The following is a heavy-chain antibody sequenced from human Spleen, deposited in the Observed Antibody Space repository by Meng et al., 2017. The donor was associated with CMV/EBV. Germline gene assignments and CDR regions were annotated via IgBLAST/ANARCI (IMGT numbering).Heavy chain of an antibody. CDR3: ARDRDILGTLTPPTDY. V-gene: IGHV1-18*01. CDR2: ISAYNGNT. D-gene: IGHD4-23*01. Sequence: ASMKVSCKTSGYTFTSYGVAWVRQAPGQGLEWMGWISAYNGNTNYAQKFQGRLTLTTDTSTTTAYMDLRSLISDDTALYYCARDRDILGTLTPPTDYWGQGTLVTVSS. J-gene: IGHJ4*02. CDR1: GYTFTSYG.